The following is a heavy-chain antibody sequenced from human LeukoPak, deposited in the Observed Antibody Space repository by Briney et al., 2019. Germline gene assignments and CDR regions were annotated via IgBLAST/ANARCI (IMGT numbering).Heavy chain of an antibody. J-gene: IGHJ5*02. CDR3: ARGGLIAAAGDNWFDP. Sequence: ASVKVSCKASGYTFTSYGISWVRQAPGQGLEWMGWINTNTGNPTYAQGFTGRFVFSLDTSVSTAYLQICSLKAEDTAVYYCARGGLIAAAGDNWFDPWGQGTLVTVSS. D-gene: IGHD6-13*01. CDR2: INTNTGNP. V-gene: IGHV7-4-1*01. CDR1: GYTFTSYG.